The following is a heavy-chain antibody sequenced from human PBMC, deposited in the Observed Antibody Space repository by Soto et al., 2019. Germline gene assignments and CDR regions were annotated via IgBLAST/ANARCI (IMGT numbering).Heavy chain of an antibody. V-gene: IGHV3-64*01. CDR2: ISSNGGST. J-gene: IGHJ6*03. CDR1: GFTFSSYA. Sequence: EVQLVESGGGLVQPGGSLRHSCAASGFTFSSYAMHWVRQAPGKGLEYVSAISSNGGSTYYANSVKGRFTISRDNSKNTLYLQMGSLRAEDMAVYYCARDVLGGRYSMDVWGQGTTVTVS. CDR3: ARDVLGGRYSMDV. D-gene: IGHD1-26*01.